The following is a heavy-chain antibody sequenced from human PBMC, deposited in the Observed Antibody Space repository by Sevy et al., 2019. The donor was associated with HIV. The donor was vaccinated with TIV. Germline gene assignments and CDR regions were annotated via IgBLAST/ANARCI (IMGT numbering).Heavy chain of an antibody. CDR2: IKQDGSEK. CDR1: GFTFSNYW. D-gene: IGHD3-22*01. J-gene: IGHJ3*02. CDR3: ARGNSYDGTGYYPDTFDI. Sequence: GGSLRLSCAASGFTFSNYWMSWVRQAPGKGLEWVANIKQDGSEKYYVDSVKGRFTISRDNAKNSLYLQMNSLRAEDTAVYYCARGNSYDGTGYYPDTFDIWGQGTMVTVSS. V-gene: IGHV3-7*01.